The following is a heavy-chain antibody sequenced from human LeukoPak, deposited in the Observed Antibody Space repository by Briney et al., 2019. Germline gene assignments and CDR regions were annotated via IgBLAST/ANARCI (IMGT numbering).Heavy chain of an antibody. CDR2: IYYSGST. D-gene: IGHD3-10*01. V-gene: IGHV4-59*08. J-gene: IGHJ4*02. CDR3: ARNLVRGIGVDY. Sequence: PSETLSLTCTVSDGSISTYYWSWIRQPPGKGLEWIGYIYYSGSTSYNPSLKSRVTISVDTSKNQFSLRLTSVTVADTAVYYCARNLVRGIGVDYWGQGTLVTVSS. CDR1: DGSISTYY.